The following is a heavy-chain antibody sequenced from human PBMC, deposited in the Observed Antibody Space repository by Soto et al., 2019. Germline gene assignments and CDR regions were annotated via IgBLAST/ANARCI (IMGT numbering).Heavy chain of an antibody. V-gene: IGHV3-33*01. J-gene: IGHJ5*02. Sequence: QVQLVESGGGVVQPGRSLRLSCAASGFTFSTYAMHWVRQAPGKGLEWVALIWYDGSNKYYADSVKGRFTISRDNSKNTRYLQRNSVRAEDTAVYYCARETRHNGFDPWGQGTLVTVS. CDR1: GFTFSTYA. CDR2: IWYDGSNK. CDR3: ARETRHNGFDP.